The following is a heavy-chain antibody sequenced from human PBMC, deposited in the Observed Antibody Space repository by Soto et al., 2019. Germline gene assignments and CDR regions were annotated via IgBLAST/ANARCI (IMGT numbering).Heavy chain of an antibody. V-gene: IGHV3-30*04. CDR3: ASDLAGRYCGRDCPHGMDV. D-gene: IGHD2-21*02. CDR1: GFASSDYA. Sequence: QVPLVESGGGVVQPGRSLRLSCGASGFASSDYAMHWVRQAPGQGLEWTATISFDGNKRFYADSVKGRLTISRDNSKTTLYLEMHSLSGEDTAVYYCASDLAGRYCGRDCPHGMDVWGPGTTVTVSS. CDR2: ISFDGNKR. J-gene: IGHJ6*02.